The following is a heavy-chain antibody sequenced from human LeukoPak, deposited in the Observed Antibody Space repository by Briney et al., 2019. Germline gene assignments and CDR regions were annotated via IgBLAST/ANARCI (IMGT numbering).Heavy chain of an antibody. Sequence: HVGSLRLSCAASGFTFSSYGMHWVRQAPGKGLEWVAVISFDGSNKYYAGSVKGRFTICRDNSKITLYLQMNSLRAEDTAVYFCAKYGSYNYYDRSPDYWGQGTLVTVSS. J-gene: IGHJ4*02. V-gene: IGHV3-30*18. CDR2: ISFDGSNK. CDR1: GFTFSSYG. D-gene: IGHD3-22*01. CDR3: AKYGSYNYYDRSPDY.